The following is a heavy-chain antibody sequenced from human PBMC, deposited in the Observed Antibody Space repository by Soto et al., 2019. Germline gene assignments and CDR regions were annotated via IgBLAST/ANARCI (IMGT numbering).Heavy chain of an antibody. CDR1: GGSFSGYY. CDR2: INHSGST. V-gene: IGHV4-34*01. D-gene: IGHD2-2*01. Sequence: LSLTCAVYGGSFSGYYWSWIRQPPGKGLAWIGEINHSGSTNYNPSLKSRVTISVDTSKNQFSLKLSSVTAADTAVYYCARVEIVPAARGYYYGMDVWGQGTTVTVSS. J-gene: IGHJ6*02. CDR3: ARVEIVPAARGYYYGMDV.